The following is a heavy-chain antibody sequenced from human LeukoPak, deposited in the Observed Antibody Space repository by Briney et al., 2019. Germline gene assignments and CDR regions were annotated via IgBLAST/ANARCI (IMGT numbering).Heavy chain of an antibody. CDR1: GFTFSSYA. D-gene: IGHD4-23*01. J-gene: IGHJ4*02. CDR3: ARLYGGNSYYFDY. V-gene: IGHV3-30-3*01. CDR2: ISYDGSNE. Sequence: PGRSLRLSCAASGFTFSSYAMYWVRQAPGKGLEWVAVISYDGSNEYYTDSVKGRFTISRDNSKNTLYLQMDSLRAEDTAVYYCARLYGGNSYYFDYWGQGTLVTVSS.